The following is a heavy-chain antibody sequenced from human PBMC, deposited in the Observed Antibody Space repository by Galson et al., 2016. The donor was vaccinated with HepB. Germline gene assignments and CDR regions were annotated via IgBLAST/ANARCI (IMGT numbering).Heavy chain of an antibody. V-gene: IGHV1-2*02. CDR1: GYRFTDSY. Sequence: SVKVSCKASGYRFTDSYLHWIRQAPGRGLEWMGWILPKSGVTHYAQSFQGRITATADTAINTLYKQLDRLTSDDTAVYLCARDFNWGPDFWGQGTLVTVSS. J-gene: IGHJ4*02. D-gene: IGHD7-27*01. CDR3: ARDFNWGPDF. CDR2: ILPKSGVT.